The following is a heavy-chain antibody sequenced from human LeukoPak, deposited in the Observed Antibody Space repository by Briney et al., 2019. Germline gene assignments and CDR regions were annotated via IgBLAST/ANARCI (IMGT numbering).Heavy chain of an antibody. CDR2: IYSGGST. Sequence: GGSLRLSCAASGFTVSSNYMSWVRQAPGKGLEWVSVIYSGGSTYYADSVKGRFTISRDNSKNTLYLQMNSLRAEDTAVYYCAKIGPLLWFGALFRGGRDWISDYWGQGTLVTVSS. CDR3: AKIGPLLWFGALFRGGRDWISDY. V-gene: IGHV3-53*01. J-gene: IGHJ4*02. CDR1: GFTVSSNY. D-gene: IGHD3-10*01.